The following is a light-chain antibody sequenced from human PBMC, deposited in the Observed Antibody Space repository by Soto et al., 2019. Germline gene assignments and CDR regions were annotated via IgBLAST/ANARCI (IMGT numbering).Light chain of an antibody. CDR1: QSVSSSY. J-gene: IGKJ3*01. CDR2: GAS. Sequence: EIVLTQSPGTLSLSPGERATLSCRASQSVSSSYLAWYQQKPGQAPRLLIYGASSRATGIPDRFSRSGSGTDFTRTSSRLKPEHLAVHYCQQYGSSPRFTFGPGTKVDIK. CDR3: QQYGSSPRFT. V-gene: IGKV3-20*01.